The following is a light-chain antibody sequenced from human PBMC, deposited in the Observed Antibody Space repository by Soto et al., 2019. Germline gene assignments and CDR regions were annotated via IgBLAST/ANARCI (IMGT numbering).Light chain of an antibody. CDR1: QSLVHTDAITY. CDR3: MQGTSCPWT. CDR2: GVS. J-gene: IGKJ1*01. V-gene: IGKV2-30*02. Sequence: VVLSPSPLSLPFTLGQPASISCRSIQSLVHTDAITYLTWCHQRPGQSPRRLINGVSTPDSCVPDRFSGSGSGTDFTLKISRQEAEDVGVYYCMQGTSCPWTFGQGTKVDIK.